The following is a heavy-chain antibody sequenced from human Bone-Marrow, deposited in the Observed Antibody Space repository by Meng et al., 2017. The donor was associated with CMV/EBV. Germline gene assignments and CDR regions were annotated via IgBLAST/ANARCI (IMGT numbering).Heavy chain of an antibody. V-gene: IGHV1-69*05. CDR2: IIPIFGTA. D-gene: IGHD5-18*01. Sequence: SVKVSCKASGGTFSSYAISWVRQAPGQGLEWMGGIIPIFGTANYAQKFQGRVTITTDESTSTAYMELSSLRSEGTAVYYCARDQESYSYGLTDYGMDVWGQGTTVTVSS. J-gene: IGHJ6*02. CDR3: ARDQESYSYGLTDYGMDV. CDR1: GGTFSSYA.